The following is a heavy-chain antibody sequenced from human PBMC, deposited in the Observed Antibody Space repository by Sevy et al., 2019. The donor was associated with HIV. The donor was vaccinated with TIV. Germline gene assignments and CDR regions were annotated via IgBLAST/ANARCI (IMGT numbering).Heavy chain of an antibody. J-gene: IGHJ4*02. D-gene: IGHD6-19*01. CDR2: IWYDGTNK. CDR3: AREDIRVAGIGYYFHS. Sequence: GGSLRLSCAASGFSISGYGMHWVRQAPGKGLEWVAVIWYDGTNKEYADSVKGRFTISGDNSKNTRYLQMNSLRAEDTAVYYCAREDIRVAGIGYYFHSWGQGTLVTVSS. CDR1: GFSISGYG. V-gene: IGHV3-33*01.